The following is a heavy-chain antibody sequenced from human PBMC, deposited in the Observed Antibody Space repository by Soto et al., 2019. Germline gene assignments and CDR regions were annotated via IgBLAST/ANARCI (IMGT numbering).Heavy chain of an antibody. CDR3: ARDRRFLEWLDY. V-gene: IGHV3-33*01. J-gene: IGHJ4*02. CDR1: GLTLPSYG. Sequence: QMHLVESGGGVVKPGRSLKLSCVASGLTLPSYGIHWVRRAPGKGLEWVAVIWYDGSNKYYGDSVKGRFSISRDNSKNTVYLQMNSLRAEDTAVYYCARDRRFLEWLDYWGQGTLVSVSS. D-gene: IGHD3-3*01. CDR2: IWYDGSNK.